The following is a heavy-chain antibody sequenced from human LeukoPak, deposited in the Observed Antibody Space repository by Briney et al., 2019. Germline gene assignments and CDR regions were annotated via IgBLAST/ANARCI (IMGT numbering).Heavy chain of an antibody. D-gene: IGHD2-15*01. CDR1: GGSISSSSYY. V-gene: IGHV4-39*07. J-gene: IGHJ6*03. CDR2: IHYSGST. CDR3: ARGYCSGGSCYSYYYYNYMDV. Sequence: ASETLSLTCTVSGGSISSSSYYWGWIRQPPGKGLEWIGSIHYSGSTNYNPSLKSRVTISVDTSKNQFSLKLSSVTAADTAVYYCARGYCSGGSCYSYYYYNYMDVWGKGTTVTVSS.